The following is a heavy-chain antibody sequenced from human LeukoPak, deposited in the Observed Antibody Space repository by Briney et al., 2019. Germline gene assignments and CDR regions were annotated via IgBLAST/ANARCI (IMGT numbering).Heavy chain of an antibody. Sequence: PSETLSLTCAVYGGSFSGYYWSWIRQTPGKGLEWIGEINHSGSTNYNPSLKSRVTISVDTSKNQFSLKLSSVTAADTAVYYCARERRGGRDAFDIWGQGTMVTVSS. J-gene: IGHJ3*02. V-gene: IGHV4-34*01. CDR2: INHSGST. CDR3: ARERRGGRDAFDI. D-gene: IGHD3-10*01. CDR1: GGSFSGYY.